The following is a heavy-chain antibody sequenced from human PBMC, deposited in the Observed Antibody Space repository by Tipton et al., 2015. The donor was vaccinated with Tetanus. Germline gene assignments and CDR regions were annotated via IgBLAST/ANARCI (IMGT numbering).Heavy chain of an antibody. Sequence: SLRLSCAASGFIFSSYGIHWVRQAPGKGLEWVAFISYDGSTEYYAKSVKGRFTISRDNSKHTLYLQMNSLGPEDTAVYYCAKEADCSGGSCFSGDFDNWGQGTQVTVSS. CDR2: ISYDGSTE. V-gene: IGHV3-30*19. CDR1: GFIFSSYG. J-gene: IGHJ4*02. D-gene: IGHD2-15*01. CDR3: AKEADCSGGSCFSGDFDN.